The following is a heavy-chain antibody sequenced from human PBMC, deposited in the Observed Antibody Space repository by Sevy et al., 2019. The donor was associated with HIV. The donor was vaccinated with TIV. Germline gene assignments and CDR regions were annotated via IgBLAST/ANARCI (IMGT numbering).Heavy chain of an antibody. J-gene: IGHJ4*02. CDR2: ISYDGSNK. CDR1: GFTFSSYA. Sequence: GGSLRLSCAAPGFTFSSYAMHWVRQAPGKGLEWVAVISYDGSNKYYADSVKGRFTISRDNSKNTLYLQMNSLRAEDTAVYYCARDTRKLRFLELAYWGQGTLVTVSS. CDR3: ARDTRKLRFLELAY. V-gene: IGHV3-30-3*01. D-gene: IGHD3-3*01.